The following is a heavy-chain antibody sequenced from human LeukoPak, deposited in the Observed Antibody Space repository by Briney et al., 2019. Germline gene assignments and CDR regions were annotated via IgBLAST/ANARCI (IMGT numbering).Heavy chain of an antibody. J-gene: IGHJ4*02. CDR2: ISSSGTTI. V-gene: IGHV3-48*03. CDR1: GFTFSSYE. D-gene: IGHD6-13*01. Sequence: GGSLRLSCAASGFTFSSYEMNWVRQAPGKGLEWVSYISSSGTTIYYADSVKGRFTISRDNAKNSLYLQMNSLRAEDTAVYYCAIGLFEEQQPYWGQGTLVTVSS. CDR3: AIGLFEEQQPY.